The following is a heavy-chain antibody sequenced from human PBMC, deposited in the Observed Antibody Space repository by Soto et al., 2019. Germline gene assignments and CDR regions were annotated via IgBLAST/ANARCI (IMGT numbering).Heavy chain of an antibody. V-gene: IGHV4-39*01. CDR2: SFYRGST. CDR3: ATADGFGEVTPGFED. J-gene: IGHJ4*02. CDR1: GGSISSRSHY. D-gene: IGHD3-3*01. Sequence: QLQLQESGPGLVKPSETLSLTCTVSGGSISSRSHYWGWIRQSPGKHLEWIGSSFYRGSTHYNPSLKSRVTISVNTSKNQVALKLYSVTAAETAVYYCATADGFGEVTPGFEDWGQGILVSVS.